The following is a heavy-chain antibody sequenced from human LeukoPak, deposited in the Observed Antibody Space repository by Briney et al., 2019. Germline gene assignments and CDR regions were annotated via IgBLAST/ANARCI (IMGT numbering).Heavy chain of an antibody. V-gene: IGHV4-34*01. J-gene: IGHJ3*02. CDR2: INHSGST. CDR3: ASRNGFYSKAPNAFDI. CDR1: GGSFSGYY. Sequence: SETLSLTCAVYGGSFSGYYWSWIRQPPGKGLEWIGEINHSGSTNYNPSLKSRVTISVDTSKNQFSLKLSSVTAADTAVYYCASRNGFYSKAPNAFDIWGQGTMVTVSS. D-gene: IGHD4-11*01.